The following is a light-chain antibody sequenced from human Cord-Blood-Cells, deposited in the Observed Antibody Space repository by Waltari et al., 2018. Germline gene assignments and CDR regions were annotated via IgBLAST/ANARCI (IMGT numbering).Light chain of an antibody. CDR3: SSYTSSSTLDVV. V-gene: IGLV2-14*01. Sequence: QSALTQPASVSGSPGQSITISCTGTRSDVGGYNYVSCYQQHPGKAPKLMIYEVSNRPSGVSNRFSGSKSGNTASLTISGLQAEDEADYYCSSYTSSSTLDVVFGGGTKLTVL. CDR1: RSDVGGYNY. J-gene: IGLJ2*01. CDR2: EVS.